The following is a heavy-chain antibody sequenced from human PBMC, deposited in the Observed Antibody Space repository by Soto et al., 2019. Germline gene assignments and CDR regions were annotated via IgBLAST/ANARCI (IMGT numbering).Heavy chain of an antibody. D-gene: IGHD2-8*01. CDR3: AKRNGHCGMDV. V-gene: IGHV3-30*18. Sequence: QVQLVESGGGVVQPGRSLRLSCAASGFTFSSYGMHWVRQAAGKGLEWVAVISYDGSNKYYADSVKGRFTISRDNSKNTLYLQMNSLRAEDTAVYYCAKRNGHCGMDVWGQGTTVTVSS. CDR1: GFTFSSYG. CDR2: ISYDGSNK. J-gene: IGHJ6*02.